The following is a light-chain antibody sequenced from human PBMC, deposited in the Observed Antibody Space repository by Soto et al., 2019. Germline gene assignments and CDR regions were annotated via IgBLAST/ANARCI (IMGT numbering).Light chain of an antibody. J-gene: IGKJ1*01. Sequence: EIEMTQSPSSLSTSVGDRVTITCRASQSLGSFLNWYQQKPGKAPKLLIFAASTLQSGVPSRFSGSESGTDFNLTIRSLQPEDFATYYCQQSYSTPQTFGQGTKVDIK. CDR1: QSLGSF. CDR2: AAS. V-gene: IGKV1-39*01. CDR3: QQSYSTPQT.